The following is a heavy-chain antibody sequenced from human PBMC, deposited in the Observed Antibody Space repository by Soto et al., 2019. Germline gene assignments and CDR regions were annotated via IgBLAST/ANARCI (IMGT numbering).Heavy chain of an antibody. V-gene: IGHV6-1*01. J-gene: IGHJ4*02. CDR3: ARPMITFGGVIVPGAFDI. D-gene: IGHD3-16*02. Sequence: SETLSLTCAISGDSVSSNSAAWNWIRQSPSRGLEWLGRTYYRSKWYNDYAVSVKSRITINPDTSKNQFSLQLNSVTPEDTAVYYCARPMITFGGVIVPGAFDIWGQGTLVTVSS. CDR2: TYYRSKWYN. CDR1: GDSVSSNSAA.